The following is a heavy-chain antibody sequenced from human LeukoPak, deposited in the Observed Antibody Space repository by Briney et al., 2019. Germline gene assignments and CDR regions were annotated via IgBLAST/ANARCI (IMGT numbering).Heavy chain of an antibody. J-gene: IGHJ4*02. CDR2: INHSGST. CDR1: GGSFSGYY. D-gene: IGHD1-7*01. CDR3: ARLYGNYQNYFDY. Sequence: SETLSLTCAVYGGSFSGYYWSWIRQPPGKGLEWIGEINHSGSTNYNPSLKSRVTISVDTSKNQFSLKLSSVTAADTAVYYCARLYGNYQNYFDYWGQGTLVTVSS. V-gene: IGHV4-34*01.